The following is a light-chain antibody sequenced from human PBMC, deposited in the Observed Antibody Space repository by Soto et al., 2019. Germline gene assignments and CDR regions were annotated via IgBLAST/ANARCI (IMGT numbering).Light chain of an antibody. Sequence: IRMTQSPSTLSASVGDRVTITCRASQSIGSSLAWYQQKPGKAPNLLISDASSLERGVPSRFGGSGSGTEFTLSIRSLQPDDFATYYCQQYNVYSRPFGQLTKVDTK. V-gene: IGKV1-5*01. CDR2: DAS. CDR3: QQYNVYSRP. CDR1: QSIGSS. J-gene: IGKJ1*01.